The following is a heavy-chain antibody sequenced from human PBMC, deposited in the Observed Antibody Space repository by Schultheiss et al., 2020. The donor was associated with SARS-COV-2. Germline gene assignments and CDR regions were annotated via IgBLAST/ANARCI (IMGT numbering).Heavy chain of an antibody. J-gene: IGHJ4*02. CDR1: GFTFGDYA. Sequence: GGSLRLSCTASGFTFGDYAMSWVRQAPGKGLEWVSAISGSGGSTYYADSVKGRFTISRDNSENTVYLQMNSLRAEDTAVYYCAGGLSRGYSYGYFAYWGQGTMVTVSS. CDR2: ISGSGGST. V-gene: IGHV3-23*01. CDR3: AGGLSRGYSYGYFAY. D-gene: IGHD5-18*01.